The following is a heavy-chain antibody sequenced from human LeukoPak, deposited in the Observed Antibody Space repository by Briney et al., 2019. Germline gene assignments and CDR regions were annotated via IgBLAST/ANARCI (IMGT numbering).Heavy chain of an antibody. Sequence: PSETLSLTCSVSGDSIRSGDSYWGWIRQDPRKGLEWNASIYYVGSPHYNPSLNSRRVTMSVDTTKNQFSLTLTSVTAADTAVYYCARLPITKRAMDVWGQGTTVTVSS. V-gene: IGHV4-39*01. CDR2: IYYVGSP. J-gene: IGHJ6*02. D-gene: IGHD3-3*01. CDR1: GDSIRSGDSY. CDR3: ARLPITKRAMDV.